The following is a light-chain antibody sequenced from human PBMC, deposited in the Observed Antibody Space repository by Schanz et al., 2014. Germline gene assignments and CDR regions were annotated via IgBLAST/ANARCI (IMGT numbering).Light chain of an antibody. J-gene: IGKJ2*04. Sequence: EIVLTQSPGTLSLSPGERATLSCRASQSVSSNLAWYQQKPGQAPRLLMSGVHDRASGIPDRFSGSGSETDFSLTITRLEPEDFAVYYCQQYGSSRGSFGQGTKLEIK. CDR2: GVH. CDR3: QQYGSSRGS. V-gene: IGKV3-20*01. CDR1: QSVSSN.